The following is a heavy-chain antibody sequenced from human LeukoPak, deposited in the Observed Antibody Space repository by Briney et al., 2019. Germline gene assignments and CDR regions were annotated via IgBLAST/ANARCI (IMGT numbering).Heavy chain of an antibody. CDR3: AAVYSSGWDFDY. J-gene: IGHJ4*02. V-gene: IGHV1-58*02. Sequence: SVKVSCKASGFTFTSSAMQWVRQARGQRLEWVGWIVVGSGNTNYAQKFQERVTITRDMSTSTAYMELSSLRSEDTAVYYCAAVYSSGWDFDYWGQGTLVTVSS. CDR1: GFTFTSSA. D-gene: IGHD6-19*01. CDR2: IVVGSGNT.